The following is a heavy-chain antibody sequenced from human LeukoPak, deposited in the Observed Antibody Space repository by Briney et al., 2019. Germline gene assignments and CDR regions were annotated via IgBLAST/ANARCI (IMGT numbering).Heavy chain of an antibody. CDR2: IYHSGST. D-gene: IGHD3-10*01. CDR3: AREGLWFGELGEYYYYMDV. J-gene: IGHJ6*03. CDR1: GGSISSGGYY. Sequence: PSETLSLTCTVSGGSISSGGYYWSWIRQPPGKGLEWIGYIYHSGSTYYNPSLKSRVTISVDRSKNQFSLKLSSVTAADTAVYYCAREGLWFGELGEYYYYMDVWGKGTTVTVSS. V-gene: IGHV4-30-2*01.